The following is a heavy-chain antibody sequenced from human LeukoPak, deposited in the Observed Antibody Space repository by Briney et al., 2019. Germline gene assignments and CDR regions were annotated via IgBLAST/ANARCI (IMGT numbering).Heavy chain of an antibody. J-gene: IGHJ5*02. CDR1: GYTFSGYY. D-gene: IGHD3-10*02. Sequence: ASVKVSCKASGYTFSGYYMHWVRQAPGQGLEWVGWINPNSGGTNYAQKFQGRVTITADESTSTAYMELSSLRSEDTAVYYCALEQAEGVPGWFDPWGQGTLVTVSS. CDR3: ALEQAEGVPGWFDP. CDR2: INPNSGGT. V-gene: IGHV1-2*02.